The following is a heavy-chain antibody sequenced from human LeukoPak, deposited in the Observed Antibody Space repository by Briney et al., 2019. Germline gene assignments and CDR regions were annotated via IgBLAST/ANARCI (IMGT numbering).Heavy chain of an antibody. V-gene: IGHV1-46*01. CDR2: INPSGGSP. CDR1: GYTFTNYY. J-gene: IGHJ4*02. CDR3: ARSKGRGELLTYYFDY. D-gene: IGHD3-10*01. Sequence: ASVKVSCKASGYTFTNYYMHWVRQAPGQGLEWMGIINPSGGSPSYAQRFQGRATMTRDMSTSTVYMELSSLRSEDTAVYYCARSKGRGELLTYYFDYWGQGTLVTVSS.